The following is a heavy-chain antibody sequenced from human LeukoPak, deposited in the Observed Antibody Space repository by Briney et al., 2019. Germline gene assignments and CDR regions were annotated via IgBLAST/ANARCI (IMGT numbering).Heavy chain of an antibody. D-gene: IGHD4-17*01. Sequence: PSETLSLTCTVSGGSISSYYWSWIRQPPGKGLEWIGYTYYSGSTNYNPSLKSRVTISVDTSKNQFSLKLSSVTAADTAVYYCARGDYPFDYWGQGTLVTVSS. CDR2: TYYSGST. CDR3: ARGDYPFDY. V-gene: IGHV4-59*01. J-gene: IGHJ4*02. CDR1: GGSISSYY.